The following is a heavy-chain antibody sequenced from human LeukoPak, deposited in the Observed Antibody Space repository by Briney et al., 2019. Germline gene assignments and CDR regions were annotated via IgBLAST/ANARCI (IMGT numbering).Heavy chain of an antibody. Sequence: PSETLSLTCTVSGGSISSGGYYWSGIRQHPGKGLEWIGYIYYSGSTYYNPSLKSRVTISVDTSKNQFSLKLSSVTAADTAVYYCARVVTGGDNWFDPWGQGTLVTVSS. D-gene: IGHD2-21*02. V-gene: IGHV4-31*03. J-gene: IGHJ5*02. CDR2: IYYSGST. CDR1: GGSISSGGYY. CDR3: ARVVTGGDNWFDP.